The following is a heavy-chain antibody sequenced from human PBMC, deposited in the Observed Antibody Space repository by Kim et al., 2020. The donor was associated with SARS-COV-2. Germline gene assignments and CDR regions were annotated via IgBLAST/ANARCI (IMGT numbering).Heavy chain of an antibody. D-gene: IGHD5-18*01. CDR2: T. J-gene: IGHJ4*02. Sequence: TYYNPSLKSRVTISVDTSKNQFSLKLSSVTAADTAVYYCARQAGTAMVDYWGQGTLVTVSS. CDR3: ARQAGTAMVDY. V-gene: IGHV4-39*01.